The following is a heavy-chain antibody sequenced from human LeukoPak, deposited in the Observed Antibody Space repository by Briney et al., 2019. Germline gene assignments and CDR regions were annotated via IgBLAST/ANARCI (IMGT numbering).Heavy chain of an antibody. CDR2: VDPADGEA. V-gene: IGHV1-69-2*01. CDR3: ARSPGGDIVGVYEFDP. Sequence: ASVKVSCKASGYTFTDYYMHWVVQAPGKGLEWMGRVDPADGEAAYAQKFQSRVTMTRDTSTSTVYMELSSLRSEDTAVYYCARSPGGDIVGVYEFDPWGQGTLVTVSS. D-gene: IGHD1-26*01. CDR1: GYTFTDYY. J-gene: IGHJ5*02.